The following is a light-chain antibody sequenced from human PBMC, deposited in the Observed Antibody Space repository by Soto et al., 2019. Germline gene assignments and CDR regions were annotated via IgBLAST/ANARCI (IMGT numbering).Light chain of an antibody. Sequence: DIQMTQSPSTLSASVGDRVTITCRASQSISSWLAWYQQKPGKAPRLLIYKTSNLGSGVPSRFSGSGSGTEFTLTISGLQPDDFATYYCQQHNSFPRSFGQGTKLEIK. CDR1: QSISSW. CDR3: QQHNSFPRS. J-gene: IGKJ2*01. CDR2: KTS. V-gene: IGKV1-5*03.